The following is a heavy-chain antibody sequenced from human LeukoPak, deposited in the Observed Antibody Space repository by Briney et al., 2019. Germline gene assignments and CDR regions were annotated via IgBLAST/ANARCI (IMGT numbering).Heavy chain of an antibody. D-gene: IGHD6-19*01. CDR3: VGYSSGCFDY. Sequence: SETLSLTCTVSGGSISSSSYYWGWIRQPPGKGLEWIGSIYYSGSTYYNPSLKSRVTISVDTSKNQFSLKLSSVTAADTAVYYCVGYSSGCFDYWGQGTLVTVSS. CDR2: IYYSGST. V-gene: IGHV4-39*01. CDR1: GGSISSSSYY. J-gene: IGHJ4*02.